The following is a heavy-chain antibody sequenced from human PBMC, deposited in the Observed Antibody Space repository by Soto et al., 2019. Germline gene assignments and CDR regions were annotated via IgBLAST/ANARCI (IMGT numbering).Heavy chain of an antibody. CDR3: ARLLEASPGYYMDV. Sequence: GGSLRLSCAASGFTFSSYAMSWVRQAPGKGLEWVSAISGSGGSTYYADSVKGRFTISRDNSKNTLYLQMNSLRAEDTAVYYCARLLEASPGYYMDVWGKGTTVTVSS. V-gene: IGHV3-23*01. CDR2: ISGSGGST. D-gene: IGHD1-1*01. CDR1: GFTFSSYA. J-gene: IGHJ6*03.